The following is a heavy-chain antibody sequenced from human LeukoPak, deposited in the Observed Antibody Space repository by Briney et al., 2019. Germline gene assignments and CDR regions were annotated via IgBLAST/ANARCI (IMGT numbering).Heavy chain of an antibody. Sequence: GASVKVSCKASGYTFTSYDINWVRQATGQGLEWMGWMNPNSGNTGYAQKFQGRVTMTRNTSISTAYMELSRLRSDDTAVYYCARDYSSGWYRGSNFDYWGQGTLVTVSS. J-gene: IGHJ4*02. CDR3: ARDYSSGWYRGSNFDY. V-gene: IGHV1-8*01. CDR1: GYTFTSYD. CDR2: MNPNSGNT. D-gene: IGHD6-19*01.